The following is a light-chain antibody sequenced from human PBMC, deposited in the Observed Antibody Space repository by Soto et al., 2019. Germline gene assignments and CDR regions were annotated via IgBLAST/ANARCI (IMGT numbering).Light chain of an antibody. Sequence: ETVITQSPATLSVSPGERATLSCCASQSVSGDLAWYQQKRGQAPRLLTYDTSTRAAGIPARFSGSGSGTESPPTIGSLQSDDFPVYYRPQHNPWPRWTFGQGNKVDIK. J-gene: IGKJ1*01. CDR2: DTS. CDR3: PQHNPWPRWT. V-gene: IGKV3D-15*01. CDR1: QSVSGD.